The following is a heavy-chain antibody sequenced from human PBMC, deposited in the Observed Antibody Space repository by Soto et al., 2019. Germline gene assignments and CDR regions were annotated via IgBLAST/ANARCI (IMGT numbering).Heavy chain of an antibody. CDR1: GGSVSSGSYY. J-gene: IGHJ4*02. Sequence: QVQLQESGPGLVKPSETLSLTCTVSGGSVSSGSYYWSWIRQPPGKGLEWIGYIYYSGSTNYNTSLKSRVTISVDTSKNQFSLKLSSVTAADTAVYYCARDKRVDYDILTGYYEGFDYWGQGTLVTVSS. CDR2: IYYSGST. V-gene: IGHV4-61*01. CDR3: ARDKRVDYDILTGYYEGFDY. D-gene: IGHD3-9*01.